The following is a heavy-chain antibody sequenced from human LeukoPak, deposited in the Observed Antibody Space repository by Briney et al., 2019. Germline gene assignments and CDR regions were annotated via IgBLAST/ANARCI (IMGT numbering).Heavy chain of an antibody. D-gene: IGHD2-15*01. CDR3: ARGRLASPATPFDR. CDR1: GYTFSDYY. V-gene: IGHV1-2*02. CDR2: IYPKSGGT. J-gene: IGHJ4*02. Sequence: GASVKVSCKTSGYTFSDYYMHWVRQAPGQGLEWMGWIYPKSGGTSYARSFKGRLTITRDTSISTVYMELSSLRSEDTAMFFCARGRLASPATPFDRWGQGTLVTASS.